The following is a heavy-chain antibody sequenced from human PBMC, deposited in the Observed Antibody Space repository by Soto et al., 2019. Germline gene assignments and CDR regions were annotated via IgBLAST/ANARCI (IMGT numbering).Heavy chain of an antibody. CDR2: TYYRSKWYN. CDR1: GDSVSSNSAA. J-gene: IGHJ4*02. CDR3: ARVDCSGGSCYSDYFDY. D-gene: IGHD2-15*01. Sequence: KQSQTLSLTCAISGDSVSSNSAAWNWIRQSPSRGLEWLGRTYYRSKWYNDYAVSVKSRITINPDTSKNQFSLQLNSVTPEDTAVYYCARVDCSGGSCYSDYFDYWGQGTLVTVSS. V-gene: IGHV6-1*01.